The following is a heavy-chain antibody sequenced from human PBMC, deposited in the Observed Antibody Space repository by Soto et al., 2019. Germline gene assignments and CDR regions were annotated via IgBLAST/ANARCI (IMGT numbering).Heavy chain of an antibody. V-gene: IGHV4-39*01. Sequence: SETLSLTCTVSGISVSTSDYYWGWVRQPPGKGLDWIGNIYYSGSTFYNPSLRSRVTLSVDTSKNQFSLRLNSVTVSDTAVYFCAGFVVPASRNSDFYYWGQGTLVTVSS. J-gene: IGHJ4*02. CDR3: AGFVVPASRNSDFYY. CDR2: IYYSGST. D-gene: IGHD2-15*01. CDR1: GISVSTSDYY.